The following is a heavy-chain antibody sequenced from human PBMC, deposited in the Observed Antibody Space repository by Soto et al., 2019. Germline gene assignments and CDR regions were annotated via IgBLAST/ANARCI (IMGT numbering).Heavy chain of an antibody. Sequence: GGSLRLSCAASGFTFDDYAMHWVRQVPGKGLEWVSGINWNSGSIGYGDSVKGRFAISRDNAKNSLHLQMNSLSTEDTAFYYCVKDESINWYSGHFRHWGQGTLVTVSS. CDR1: GFTFDDYA. J-gene: IGHJ1*01. CDR2: INWNSGSI. CDR3: VKDESINWYSGHFRH. V-gene: IGHV3-9*01. D-gene: IGHD6-13*01.